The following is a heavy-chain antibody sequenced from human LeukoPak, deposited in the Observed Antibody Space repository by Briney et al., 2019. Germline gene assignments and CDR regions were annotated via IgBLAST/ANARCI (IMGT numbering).Heavy chain of an antibody. CDR2: IRYDGSNK. V-gene: IGHV3-30*02. Sequence: QAGGSLRLSCAASGFTFSSYGMHWVRQAPGKGLEWVAFIRYDGSNKYYADSVKGRFTISRDNSKNTLYLQMNSLRAEDTAVYYCAREPSNDYGDYGPIDYWGQGTLVTVSS. CDR1: GFTFSSYG. CDR3: AREPSNDYGDYGPIDY. J-gene: IGHJ4*02. D-gene: IGHD4-17*01.